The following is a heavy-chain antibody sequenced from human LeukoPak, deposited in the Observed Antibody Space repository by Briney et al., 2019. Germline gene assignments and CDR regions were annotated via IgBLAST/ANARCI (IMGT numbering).Heavy chain of an antibody. V-gene: IGHV1-18*01. D-gene: IGHD3-22*01. CDR3: ARGQGVYDSSGYYDY. J-gene: IGHJ4*02. Sequence: GASVKVSCKASGYTFTSYGISWVRQAPGQGLEXXXXISAYNGNTKYAQKLQGRVTMTTDTSTSTAYMELRSLRSDDTAVYYCARGQGVYDSSGYYDYWGQGTLVTVSS. CDR1: GYTFTSYG. CDR2: ISAYNGNT.